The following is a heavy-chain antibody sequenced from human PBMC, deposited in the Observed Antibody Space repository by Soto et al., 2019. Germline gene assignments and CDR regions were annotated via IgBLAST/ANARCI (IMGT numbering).Heavy chain of an antibody. J-gene: IGHJ6*03. D-gene: IGHD1-1*01. CDR1: GFTFSSYW. CDR2: IKQDGSEK. CDR3: SSTTGTTWYYYYYYMDV. V-gene: IGHV3-7*01. Sequence: EVQLVESGGRLVQPGGSLRLSCAASGFTFSSYWMSWVRQAPGKGLEWVANIKQDGSEKYYVDSVKGRFTISRDNAKNSLYLQMNSLRAEDTAVYYCSSTTGTTWYYYYYYMDVWGKGTTVTVSS.